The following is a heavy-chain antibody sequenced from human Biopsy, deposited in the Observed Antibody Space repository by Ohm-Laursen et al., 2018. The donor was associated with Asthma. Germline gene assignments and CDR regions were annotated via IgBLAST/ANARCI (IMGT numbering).Heavy chain of an antibody. Sequence: SSVKVSCKSSGYTFIHFAIHWVRQAPGQRLEWMGWINAGDGNTKYSQKFQGRVTITRDTSASTAYMDLRSLRSEDTAMYYCARTYYDFLTGQVNDAFALWGQGTMVTVSS. J-gene: IGHJ3*01. CDR2: INAGDGNT. D-gene: IGHD3-9*01. CDR1: GYTFIHFA. CDR3: ARTYYDFLTGQVNDAFAL. V-gene: IGHV1-3*01.